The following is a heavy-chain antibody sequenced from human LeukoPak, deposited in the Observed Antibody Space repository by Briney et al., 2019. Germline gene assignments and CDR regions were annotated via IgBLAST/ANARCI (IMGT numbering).Heavy chain of an antibody. V-gene: IGHV3-30*03. CDR3: ARDQGEYSSSYDAFDI. CDR2: ISYDGSNK. J-gene: IGHJ3*02. D-gene: IGHD6-13*01. Sequence: GGSLRLSCAASGFTFSSYGMHWVRQAPGKGLEWVAVISYDGSNKYYADSVKGRFTISRDNSKNTLYLQMNSLRAEDTAVYYCARDQGEYSSSYDAFDIWGQGTMVTVSS. CDR1: GFTFSSYG.